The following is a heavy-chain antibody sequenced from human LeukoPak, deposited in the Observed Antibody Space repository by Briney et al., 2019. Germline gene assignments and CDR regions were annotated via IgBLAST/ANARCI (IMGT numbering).Heavy chain of an antibody. D-gene: IGHD2-15*01. CDR2: IRYDGINK. CDR3: ARVLRYCSGGNCYSGGLGYMDV. CDR1: GFTFSTHG. V-gene: IGHV3-30*02. J-gene: IGHJ6*03. Sequence: GGSLRLSCAASGFTFSTHGTHWVRQAPGKGLEWVAFIRYDGINKYYADSVKGRFTISRDNAKNSLCLQMNSLRAEDTAVYYCARVLRYCSGGNCYSGGLGYMDVWGKGTTVTISS.